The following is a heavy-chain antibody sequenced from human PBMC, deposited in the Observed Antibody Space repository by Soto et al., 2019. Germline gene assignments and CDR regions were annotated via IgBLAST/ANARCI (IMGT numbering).Heavy chain of an antibody. J-gene: IGHJ4*02. CDR1: GGSFSGYY. Sequence: PSETLSLTCAVYGGSFSGYYWSWIRQPPGKGLEWIGEINHSGSTNYNPSLKSRVTISVDTSKNQFSLKLSSVTAADTAVYYCARGGRMYSSSPRQTTLDYWGQGTLVTVSS. CDR3: ARGGRMYSSSPRQTTLDY. V-gene: IGHV4-34*01. CDR2: INHSGST. D-gene: IGHD6-6*01.